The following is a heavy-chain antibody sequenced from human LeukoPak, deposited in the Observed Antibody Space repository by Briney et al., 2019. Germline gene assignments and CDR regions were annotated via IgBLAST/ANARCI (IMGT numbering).Heavy chain of an antibody. CDR2: IYHSGTT. CDR1: GGSVSSSDHY. CDR3: ARRGLNFAWQLTAPDSFDV. J-gene: IGHJ3*01. V-gene: IGHV4-39*01. Sequence: SETLSLTCTVSGGSVSSSDHYWGWIRQSPGKGLEWIGSIYHSGTTYYNPSLRSRLTLSVDTSRNQFSLNLMSVTAADTAVYFCARRGLNFAWQLTAPDSFDVWGQGTKVTISS. D-gene: IGHD3-9*01.